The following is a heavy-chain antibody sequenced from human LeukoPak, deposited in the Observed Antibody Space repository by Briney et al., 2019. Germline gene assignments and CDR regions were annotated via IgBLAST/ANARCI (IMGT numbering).Heavy chain of an antibody. V-gene: IGHV3-48*03. Sequence: PGGSLRLSCAASGFTFSSYEMNGVRQAPGKGLEWVSYISSSSNTIYYADPEKGRFTISRDNAKNSLYLQMPSLRAEDTAVYYCARDSYYDSSGYYYAHDFDCWGQGTLVTVSS. CDR2: ISSSSNTI. J-gene: IGHJ4*02. D-gene: IGHD3-22*01. CDR3: ARDSYYDSSGYYYAHDFDC. CDR1: GFTFSSYE.